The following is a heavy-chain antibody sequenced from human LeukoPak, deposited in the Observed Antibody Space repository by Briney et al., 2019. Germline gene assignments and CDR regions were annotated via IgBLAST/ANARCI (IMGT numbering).Heavy chain of an antibody. CDR3: ARGARYLGWFVVGRPPSEYYLDN. V-gene: IGHV4-34*01. Sequence: PSETLSLTCAVYGGSFSGHYWNWIRQPPGKGLEWIGGINHDGSSNSNPSLRSRVTISVDTSKNQFSLRLSSASAADTAVYYCARGARYLGWFVVGRPPSEYYLDNWGQGTQVTVSS. CDR1: GGSFSGHY. CDR2: INHDGSS. J-gene: IGHJ4*02. D-gene: IGHD3-3*01.